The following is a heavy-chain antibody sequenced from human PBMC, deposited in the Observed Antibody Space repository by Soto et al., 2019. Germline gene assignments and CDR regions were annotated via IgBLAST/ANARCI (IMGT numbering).Heavy chain of an antibody. CDR3: ARNPLSSAAEINYGMDV. CDR2: IIPIFGSA. D-gene: IGHD6-13*01. J-gene: IGHJ6*02. V-gene: IGHV1-69*12. Sequence: QVQLVQSGAEVKKPGSSVKVSCKASGGTFNSNSLSWVRQAPGQGLEWMGGIIPIFGSATYAQKFQGRVTITADESTSTAYMEVSSLRYEDTAVYYCARNPLSSAAEINYGMDVGGQGTTVTVSS. CDR1: GGTFNSNS.